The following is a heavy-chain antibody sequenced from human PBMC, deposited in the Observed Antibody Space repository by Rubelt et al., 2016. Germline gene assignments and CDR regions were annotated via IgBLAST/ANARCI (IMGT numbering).Heavy chain of an antibody. V-gene: IGHV4-31*03. Sequence: QVQLQESGPGLVKPSQTLSLTCTVSGGSISSGGYYWSWIRQHPGKGLEWIGYIYYRGSTYYSPSLESRLTVSVDPSKNQLSRRLRAWTAADTAVYSCARRGGSSGYYYFDYSGQGTLVTVSS. D-gene: IGHD3-22*01. CDR1: GGSISSGGYY. CDR2: IYYRGST. CDR3: ARRGGSSGYYYFDY. J-gene: IGHJ4*02.